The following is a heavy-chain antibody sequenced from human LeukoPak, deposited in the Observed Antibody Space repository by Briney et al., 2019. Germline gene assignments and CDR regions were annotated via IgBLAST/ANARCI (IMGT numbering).Heavy chain of an antibody. Sequence: SETLSLTCTVSGGSISSYYWSWIRQPAGKGLEWIGRIYTSGSTNYNASLKSRVTMSVDTSKNQFSLKLSSVTAADTAVFYSARENSGSSREIDYWGKGTLVTVSS. V-gene: IGHV4-4*07. J-gene: IGHJ4*02. CDR3: ARENSGSSREIDY. CDR1: GGSISSYY. D-gene: IGHD1-26*01. CDR2: IYTSGST.